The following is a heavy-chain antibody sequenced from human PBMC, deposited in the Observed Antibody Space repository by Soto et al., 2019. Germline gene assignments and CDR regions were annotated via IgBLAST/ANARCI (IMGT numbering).Heavy chain of an antibody. CDR3: ARGNYGLDY. Sequence: ASVKVSCKASGYTFTNYALHWVRQAPGQRLEWMGWINADFGNTKYSQKFQDRVTITRDTSASTAYMELSSLRSEDTAVYYCARGNYGLDYWGQGTLVT. CDR1: GYTFTNYA. J-gene: IGHJ4*02. V-gene: IGHV1-3*01. D-gene: IGHD3-16*01. CDR2: INADFGNT.